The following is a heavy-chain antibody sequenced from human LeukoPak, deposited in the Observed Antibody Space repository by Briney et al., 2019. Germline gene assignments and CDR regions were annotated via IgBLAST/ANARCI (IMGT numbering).Heavy chain of an antibody. CDR2: IRYDGSNK. V-gene: IGHV3-30*02. CDR3: ARGDSSGYYGYRTFDY. J-gene: IGHJ4*02. CDR1: GFTFSSYG. Sequence: GGSLRLSCAASGFTFSSYGMHWVRQAPGKGLEWVAFIRYDGSNKYYADSVKGRFTISRDNSKNTLYLQMNSLRAEDTAVYYCARGDSSGYYGYRTFDYWGQGTLVTVSS. D-gene: IGHD3-22*01.